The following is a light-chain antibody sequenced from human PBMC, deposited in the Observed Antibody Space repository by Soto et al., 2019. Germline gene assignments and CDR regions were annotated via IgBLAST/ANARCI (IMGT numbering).Light chain of an antibody. J-gene: IGKJ1*01. CDR1: QANRDD. CDR3: HQRSNGPPWT. V-gene: IGKV1-17*01. CDR2: AAS. Sequence: QMTQSTSSLSAAVGDRVTITGRASQANRDDLGWYQQKPGKAPKRLIYAASSLQSGVPSRFSGSGSTTDFTLTISSLEPEDFAVYYCHQRSNGPPWTFGQGTKVDIK.